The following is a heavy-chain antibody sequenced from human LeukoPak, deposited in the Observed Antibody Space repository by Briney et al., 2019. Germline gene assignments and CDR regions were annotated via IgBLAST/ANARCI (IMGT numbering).Heavy chain of an antibody. J-gene: IGHJ4*02. CDR1: GFTFSSYA. CDR3: ARDRRQLAAAYYFDY. Sequence: RGSLRLSCAASGFTFSSYAMHWVRQAPGKGLEWVAVISYDGSNKYYADSVKGRFTISRDNSKNTLYLQMNSLRAEDTAVYYRARDRRQLAAAYYFDYWGQGTLVTVSS. V-gene: IGHV3-30-3*01. D-gene: IGHD6-13*01. CDR2: ISYDGSNK.